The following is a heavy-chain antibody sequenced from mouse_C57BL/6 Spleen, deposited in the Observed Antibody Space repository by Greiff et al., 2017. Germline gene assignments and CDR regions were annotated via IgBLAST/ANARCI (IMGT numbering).Heavy chain of an antibody. CDR2: IYPGSGST. CDR3: ARYDGYYDYYAMDY. V-gene: IGHV1-55*01. CDR1: GYTFTSYW. D-gene: IGHD2-3*01. J-gene: IGHJ4*01. Sequence: QVQLQQSGAELVKPGASVKMSCKASGYTFTSYWITWVKQRPGQGLEWIGDIYPGSGSTNYNEKFKSKATLTVDTSSSTAYMQLSGLTSEDSAVYYCARYDGYYDYYAMDYWGQGTSVTVSS.